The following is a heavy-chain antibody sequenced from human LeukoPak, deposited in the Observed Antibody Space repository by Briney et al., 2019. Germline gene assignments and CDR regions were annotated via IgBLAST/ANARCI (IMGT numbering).Heavy chain of an antibody. CDR1: DDSISGYY. J-gene: IGHJ4*02. CDR2: INHSGST. CDR3: ASQRMTMVTFDY. D-gene: IGHD4-17*01. Sequence: PSETLSLTCTVSDDSISGYYWSWIRQPTGKGLEWIGEINHSGSTKYNPSFKSRVTISAGTSKNQFSLKLSSVTAADTAVYYCASQRMTMVTFDYWGQGTLVTVSS. V-gene: IGHV4-34*01.